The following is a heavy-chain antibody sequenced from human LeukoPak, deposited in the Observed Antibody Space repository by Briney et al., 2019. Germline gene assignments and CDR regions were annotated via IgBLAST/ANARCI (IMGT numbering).Heavy chain of an antibody. CDR3: ARDGGNLLDY. J-gene: IGHJ4*02. CDR1: GGSISSYY. D-gene: IGHD4-23*01. V-gene: IGHV4-59*01. Sequence: SETLSLTCTVSGGSISSYYWSWIRQPPGKGLEWIGYIYYSGSTNYNPSLKNRVTISVDTSKNQFSLKLSSVTAADTAVYYWARDGGNLLDYWAREPWSPSPQ. CDR2: IYYSGST.